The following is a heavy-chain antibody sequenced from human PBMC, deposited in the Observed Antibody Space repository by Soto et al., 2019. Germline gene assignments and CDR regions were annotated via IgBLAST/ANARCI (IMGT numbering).Heavy chain of an antibody. Sequence: EVQLVESGGGLVKPGGSLRLSCTASGFAFNTYSMNWVRQAPGKGLEWVSSINEDSTYIYYADSLRGRITISRDNATDSLFLQTKSLRPAETAVYYCVRDLGRYFRSGYMDLWGDGDTVTVSS. CDR3: VRDLGRYFRSGYMDL. J-gene: IGHJ6*03. CDR2: INEDSTYI. V-gene: IGHV3-21*02. D-gene: IGHD3-9*01. CDR1: GFAFNTYS.